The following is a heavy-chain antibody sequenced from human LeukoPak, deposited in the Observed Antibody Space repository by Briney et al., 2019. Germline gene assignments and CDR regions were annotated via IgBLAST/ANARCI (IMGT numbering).Heavy chain of an antibody. CDR3: ARAASYGAYYFDY. V-gene: IGHV4-4*02. CDR2: IYHSGST. J-gene: IGHJ4*02. Sequence: SETLSLTCAVSGGSISSSNWWSWVRQPPGKGLEWIGEIYHSGSTNYNPSLKSRVTISVDKSKNQFSLKPSSVTAADTAVYYCARAASYGAYYFDYWGQGTLVTVSS. CDR1: GGSISSSNW. D-gene: IGHD1-26*01.